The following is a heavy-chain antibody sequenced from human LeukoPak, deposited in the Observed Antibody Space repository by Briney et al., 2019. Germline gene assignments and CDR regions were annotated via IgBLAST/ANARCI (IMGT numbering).Heavy chain of an antibody. J-gene: IGHJ4*02. CDR2: IKQDGSEK. V-gene: IGHV3-7*01. CDR3: ATARGADY. Sequence: GGSLRLSCAASGFTFSSYWMSWVRQAPGKGLECVANIKQDGSEKYYVDSVKGRFTISRDNARNSLYLQMNSLRAEDTAVYYCATARGADYWGQGILVTVSS. CDR1: GFTFSSYW. D-gene: IGHD3-10*01.